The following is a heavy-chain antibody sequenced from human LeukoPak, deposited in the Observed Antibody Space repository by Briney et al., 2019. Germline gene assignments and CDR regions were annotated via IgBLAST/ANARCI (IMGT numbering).Heavy chain of an antibody. J-gene: IGHJ4*02. D-gene: IGHD7-27*01. V-gene: IGHV3-21*01. Sequence: GGSLRLSCAGSGFSFSAYSMNWVRQAPGKGLEWVPSIGASSRSIYYAASVKGRFTNPRDNAKNSLYVQMKGLRAEVTALYYCAREETGEVFDYWGRGTLVTVAS. CDR3: AREETGEVFDY. CDR1: GFSFSAYS. CDR2: IGASSRSI.